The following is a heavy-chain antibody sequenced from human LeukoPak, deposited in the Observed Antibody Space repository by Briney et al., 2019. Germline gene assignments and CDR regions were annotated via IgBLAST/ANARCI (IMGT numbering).Heavy chain of an antibody. CDR1: GGTCSSYA. CDR2: IIPIFGTA. J-gene: IGHJ3*02. CDR3: ARDRSHGYGDHGDFDI. D-gene: IGHD4-17*01. V-gene: IGHV1-69*05. Sequence: SVKVSCKASGGTCSSYAISWVRQAPGQGLEWMGGIIPIFGTANCAQKFQGRVTITTEESTSTAYMELSSLRSEATAVYYCARDRSHGYGDHGDFDIWGQGTMVTVSS.